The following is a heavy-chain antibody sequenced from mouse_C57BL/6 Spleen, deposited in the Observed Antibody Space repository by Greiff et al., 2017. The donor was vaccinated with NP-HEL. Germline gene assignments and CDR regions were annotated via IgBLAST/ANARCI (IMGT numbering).Heavy chain of an antibody. V-gene: IGHV5-17*01. Sequence: EVKVVESGGGLVEPGGSLKLSCAASGFTFSDYGMHWVRQAPEKGLEWVAYISSGSSTIYYADTVKGRFTISRDNAKNTLFLQMTSLRSEDTAMYYCARGHYYGSSFPFDYWGQGTTLTVSS. J-gene: IGHJ2*01. CDR2: ISSGSSTI. CDR1: GFTFSDYG. CDR3: ARGHYYGSSFPFDY. D-gene: IGHD1-1*01.